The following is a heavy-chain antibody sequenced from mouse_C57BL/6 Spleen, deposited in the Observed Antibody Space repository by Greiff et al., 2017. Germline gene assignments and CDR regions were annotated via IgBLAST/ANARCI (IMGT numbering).Heavy chain of an antibody. CDR1: GFTFSDYY. Sequence: EVQLVESGGGLVQPGGSLKLSCAASGFTFSDYYMYWVRQTPEKRLEWVAYISHGGGSTYYPDTVKGRFTISRDNANNTLYMQMSRLTSENTAMYYCARDVDGDPGAMDYWGQGTSVTVSS. V-gene: IGHV5-12*01. D-gene: IGHD2-13*01. CDR2: ISHGGGST. J-gene: IGHJ4*01. CDR3: ARDVDGDPGAMDY.